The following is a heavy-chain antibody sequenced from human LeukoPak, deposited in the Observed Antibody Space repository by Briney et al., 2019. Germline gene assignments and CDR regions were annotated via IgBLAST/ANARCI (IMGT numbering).Heavy chain of an antibody. J-gene: IGHJ6*03. D-gene: IGHD2-21*01. CDR3: AREPADPGHLVVLAVVGCMDV. Sequence: PSQTLSLTCTVSGPSISSGSYYWPSIRQPAGKGLEWIGRIYTSGNTNYNPSPKSRVAISIDPSKNQFSLKLSSVTAADTAVYYCAREPADPGHLVVLAVVGCMDVWGNGTTVTVSS. CDR1: GPSISSGSYY. CDR2: IYTSGNT. V-gene: IGHV4-61*02.